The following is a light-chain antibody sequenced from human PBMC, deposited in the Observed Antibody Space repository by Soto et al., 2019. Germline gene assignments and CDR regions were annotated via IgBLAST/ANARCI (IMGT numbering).Light chain of an antibody. CDR1: SSNIGSNY. V-gene: IGLV1-47*01. J-gene: IGLJ2*01. CDR3: AAWDDRLSGLV. CDR2: RNN. Sequence: QSVLTQPPSASGTPGQRGTISCSGSSSNIGSNYVYWYHQLPGTAPKLVIYRNNQRPSGVPDRISGSKSGTSASLVISGLLSADEADYYRAAWDDRLSGLVFGRGTKLTVL.